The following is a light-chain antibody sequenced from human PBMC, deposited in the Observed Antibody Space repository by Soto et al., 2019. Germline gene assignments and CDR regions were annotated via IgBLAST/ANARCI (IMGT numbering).Light chain of an antibody. CDR2: LGS. CDR1: RNLLHSTGYYY. J-gene: IGKJ4*01. Sequence: EIVLTQSPLSLPVTPGEPASISCRSSRNLLHSTGYYYLAWYLQKPGQSPQLLIYLGSNRASGVLDRCSGSGTGTAFTLTISSVEAADVGAYFCSQGVANPFTLGAGTKVEIK. CDR3: SQGVANPFT. V-gene: IGKV2-28*01.